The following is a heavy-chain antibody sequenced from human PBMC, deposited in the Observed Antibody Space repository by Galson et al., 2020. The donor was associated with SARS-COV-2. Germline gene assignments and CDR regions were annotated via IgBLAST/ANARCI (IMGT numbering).Heavy chain of an antibody. CDR2: MIHTGDT. D-gene: IGHD6-19*01. CDR3: VKSPGWYYFEL. CDR1: GVSISSSAY. V-gene: IGHV4-4*02. J-gene: IGHJ2*01. Sequence: SQTLSLTCSVSGVSISSSAYWGWIRQPPGKTLEWMGDMIHTGDTNYNPSLRSRVTLSLDKSKNQFSLRLHSVTAADTAVYVCVKSPGWYYFELWGRGTLVTVSS.